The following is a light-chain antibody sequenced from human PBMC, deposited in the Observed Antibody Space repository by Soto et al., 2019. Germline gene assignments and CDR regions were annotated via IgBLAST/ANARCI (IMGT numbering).Light chain of an antibody. Sequence: DIQMTQSPSSLSASVGDRVTITCRASQSISSYLNWYQQKPGKAPKLLIYAASSLQSGVPSRFSSSESGTDFTLTISSLHPEDFATYYCQQRYSTPRVTFGQGTKLEIK. V-gene: IGKV1-39*01. CDR1: QSISSY. CDR2: AAS. J-gene: IGKJ2*01. CDR3: QQRYSTPRVT.